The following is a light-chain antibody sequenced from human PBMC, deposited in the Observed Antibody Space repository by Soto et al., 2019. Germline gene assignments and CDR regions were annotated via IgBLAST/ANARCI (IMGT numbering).Light chain of an antibody. J-gene: IGLJ1*01. CDR1: SSDVGGYHY. Sequence: QSALTQPASVSGSPGQSITISCTGTSSDVGGYHYVSWYQQHPGKAPKLMIYEVSNRPSGVSNRFSGSKSGNTASLTISGLQAEDEADYNGSSYTSSSTLYVFGTGTKLTVL. CDR3: SSYTSSSTLYV. CDR2: EVS. V-gene: IGLV2-14*01.